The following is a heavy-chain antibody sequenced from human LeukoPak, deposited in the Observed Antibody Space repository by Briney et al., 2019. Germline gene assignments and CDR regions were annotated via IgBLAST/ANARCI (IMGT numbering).Heavy chain of an antibody. Sequence: GGSLRLSCGRSAFILSGQGVKWVRETPGEGLEWVASIKEDGCERQCVGSVKGRFSISRDTTKGSLFLQLNSLRPEVTAVYYCARGGQLNPFDSWGRGVVVTVSS. J-gene: IGHJ4*02. CDR2: IKEDGCER. CDR3: ARGGQLNPFDS. D-gene: IGHD2-2*01. CDR1: AFILSGQG. V-gene: IGHV3-7*03.